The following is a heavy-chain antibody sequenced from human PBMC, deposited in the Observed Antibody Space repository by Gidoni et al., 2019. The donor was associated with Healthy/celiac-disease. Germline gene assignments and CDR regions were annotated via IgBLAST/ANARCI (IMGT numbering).Heavy chain of an antibody. Sequence: EVQLVESGGGLVQPGGSMRLSCAASRFTFSSSELNWVRQAPGKGLEWVSYISSSGSTIYYADSVKGRFTISRDNAKNSLYLQMNSLRAEDTAVYYCARDGGWELLYYYYGMDVWGQGTTVTVSS. V-gene: IGHV3-48*03. CDR1: RFTFSSSE. J-gene: IGHJ6*02. D-gene: IGHD1-26*01. CDR3: ARDGGWELLYYYYGMDV. CDR2: ISSSGSTI.